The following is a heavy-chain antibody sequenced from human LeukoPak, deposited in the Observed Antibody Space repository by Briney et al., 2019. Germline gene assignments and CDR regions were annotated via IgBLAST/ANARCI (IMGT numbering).Heavy chain of an antibody. CDR3: SVGGWYGIGFDY. V-gene: IGHV1-8*01. CDR1: GYTFTSYD. Sequence: GASVKVSCKASGYTFTSYDINWVRQATGQGLEWMGWMNPNSGNTGYAQKFQGRVTMTRNTSISTAYMELSSLRSEDTAVYYCSVGGWYGIGFDYWGQGTLVTVSS. CDR2: MNPNSGNT. D-gene: IGHD6-19*01. J-gene: IGHJ4*02.